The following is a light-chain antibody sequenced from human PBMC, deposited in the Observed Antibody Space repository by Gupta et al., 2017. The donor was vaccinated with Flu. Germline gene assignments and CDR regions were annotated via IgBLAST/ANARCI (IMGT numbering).Light chain of an antibody. V-gene: IGLV7-43*01. CDR1: TGAVTSSYY. J-gene: IGLJ3*02. CDR2: NTR. Sequence: TVVSQQPSLPVSPRGTVTPPCSSSTGAVTSSYYPNWFQQKPGQAPKALIYNTRTQPPWTPARFSGSHLGDKAALTLSGVQPEDEAEYYCQLHDGGGQGWVFGGGTTLTVL. CDR3: QLHDGGGQGWV.